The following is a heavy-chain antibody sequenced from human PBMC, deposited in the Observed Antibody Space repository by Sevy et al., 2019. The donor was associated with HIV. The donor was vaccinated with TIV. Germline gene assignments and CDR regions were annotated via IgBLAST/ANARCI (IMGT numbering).Heavy chain of an antibody. Sequence: SETLSLTCTVSGGSVSSGSYYWSWIRQPPGKGLEWIGYIYYSGSTNYNPSLKSRVTISVDTSKNQFSLKLSSVTAADTAAYYCASFLPYCSGGSCYSGAFDIWGQGTMVTVSS. CDR1: GGSVSSGSYY. J-gene: IGHJ3*02. CDR3: ASFLPYCSGGSCYSGAFDI. V-gene: IGHV4-61*01. CDR2: IYYSGST. D-gene: IGHD2-15*01.